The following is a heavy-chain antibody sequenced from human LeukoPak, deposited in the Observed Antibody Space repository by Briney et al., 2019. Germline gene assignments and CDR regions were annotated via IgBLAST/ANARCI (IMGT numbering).Heavy chain of an antibody. D-gene: IGHD2-21*01. CDR3: ANEFHDLHLT. CDR2: ITGSGAIT. Sequence: PGGSLRLSCVASGFTFTSYALNWVRQAPGKGLEWVSSITGSGAITYYADSVKGRFTISRDNSKNTLYLQMNSLRAEDTALYYCANEFHDLHLTWGQGTPVTVSS. J-gene: IGHJ4*02. CDR1: GFTFTSYA. V-gene: IGHV3-23*01.